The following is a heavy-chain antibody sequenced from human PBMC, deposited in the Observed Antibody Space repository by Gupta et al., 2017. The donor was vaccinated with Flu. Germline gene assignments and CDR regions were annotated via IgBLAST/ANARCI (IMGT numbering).Heavy chain of an antibody. V-gene: IGHV4-34*01. Sequence: QVQLQQWGAGLLKPSETLSLTCAVYGGSFRGYYWRWIRQPPGKGLEWIGEIRQSGTANYNPSLKSRVTMSVDTSKKQVSLNLTSVTAADAAVYYCARGILTAGTYFDFWGQGTLVTVSS. J-gene: IGHJ4*02. D-gene: IGHD6-13*01. CDR2: IRQSGTA. CDR3: ARGILTAGTYFDF. CDR1: GGSFRGYY.